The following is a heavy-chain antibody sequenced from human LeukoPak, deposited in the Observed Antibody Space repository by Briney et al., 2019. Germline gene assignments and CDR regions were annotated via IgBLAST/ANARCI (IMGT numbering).Heavy chain of an antibody. CDR3: ARDSDIAAAGDAFDI. J-gene: IGHJ3*02. V-gene: IGHV3-21*01. Sequence: GGSLRLSCAASGFTVSSNYMSWVRQAPGKGLEWVSSISSSSSYIYYADSVKGRFTISRDNAKNSLYLQMNSLRAEDTAVYYCARDSDIAAAGDAFDIWGQGTMVTVSS. CDR2: ISSSSSYI. D-gene: IGHD6-13*01. CDR1: GFTVSSNY.